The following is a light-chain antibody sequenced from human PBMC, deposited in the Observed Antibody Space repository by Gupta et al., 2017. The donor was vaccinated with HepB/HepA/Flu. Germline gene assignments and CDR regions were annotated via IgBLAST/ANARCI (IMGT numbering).Light chain of an antibody. CDR3: QQYGSSPRT. J-gene: IGKJ1*01. V-gene: IGKV3-20*01. CDR1: QSVTHSY. Sequence: EIVLTQSPGTLSLSPGERATLSCRASQSVTHSYVAWYQQKPGQAPRLLIYDGFSRPTVIPDRFSGSGSGTDFSLTISRLEPEDSAVYYCQQYGSSPRTFGQGTKVEIK. CDR2: DGF.